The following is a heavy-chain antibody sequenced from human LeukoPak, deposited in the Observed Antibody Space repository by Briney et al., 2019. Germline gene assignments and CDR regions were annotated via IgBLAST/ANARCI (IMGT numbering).Heavy chain of an antibody. V-gene: IGHV3-23*01. CDR2: ISGSGGST. Sequence: PGGSLRLSCAASGFTFSSYAMSWVRQAPGKGLEWVSVISGSGGSTYHADSVKGRFTISRDNSKNTLYLQMNSLRADDTAVYYCAKTPTRGTLRLFFKYWGQGTLVTVSS. D-gene: IGHD5/OR15-5a*01. CDR1: GFTFSSYA. J-gene: IGHJ4*02. CDR3: AKTPTRGTLRLFFKY.